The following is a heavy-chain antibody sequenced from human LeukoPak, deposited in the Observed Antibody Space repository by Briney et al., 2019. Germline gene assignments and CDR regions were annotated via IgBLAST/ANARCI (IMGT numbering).Heavy chain of an antibody. J-gene: IGHJ4*02. Sequence: GGSLRLSCAASGFTLSSYWMHWVRQAPGKGLVWVSRINSDGSRTTYADSVKGRFTISRDNAKNTLYLQMNSLSAEDTAVYYCARDTIDVDIVATIQYFDYWGQGTLVTVSS. V-gene: IGHV3-74*01. CDR1: GFTLSSYW. CDR3: ARDTIDVDIVATIQYFDY. CDR2: INSDGSRT. D-gene: IGHD5-12*01.